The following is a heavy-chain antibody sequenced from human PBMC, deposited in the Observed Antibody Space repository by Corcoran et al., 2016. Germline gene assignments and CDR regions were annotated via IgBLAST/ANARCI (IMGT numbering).Heavy chain of an antibody. J-gene: IGHJ6*02. Sequence: EVQLVESGGGLVKPGGSLRLSCAASGFTFSSYSMNWVRQAPGKGLEWVSSISSSSSYIYYADSVKGRFTISRDNAKNSLYLQLNSLRAEYTAVYYCARDLAIAGAGILGYYYDYGWDVWGQGTTVTVSS. CDR1: GFTFSSYS. CDR3: ARDLAIAGAGILGYYYDYGWDV. V-gene: IGHV3-21*01. D-gene: IGHD6-13*01. CDR2: ISSSSSYI.